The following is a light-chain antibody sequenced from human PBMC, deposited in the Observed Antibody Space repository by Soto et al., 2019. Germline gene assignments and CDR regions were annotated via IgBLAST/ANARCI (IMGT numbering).Light chain of an antibody. V-gene: IGKV1-5*03. CDR2: RAS. CDR1: QSISSW. J-gene: IGKJ3*01. CDR3: QQYSSYFFT. Sequence: DIQMTQSPSTLSASVGDRVNINCRASQSISSWLAWYQQKPGKAPKLLIYRASDLQSGVPSRFSGSGSGTEFTLTISSLQTDDIATYYCQQYSSYFFTFGPGTKVDV.